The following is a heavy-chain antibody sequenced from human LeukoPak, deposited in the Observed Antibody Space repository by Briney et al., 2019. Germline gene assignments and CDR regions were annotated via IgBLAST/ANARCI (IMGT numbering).Heavy chain of an antibody. CDR2: LNPIFGSA. V-gene: IGHV1-69*05. CDR3: VRVGGTTGTTVA. Sequence: SVKVSCKASGGTFSSYAISWVRQAPGQGLEWMGGLNPIFGSANYAQKFQGRVTITTHQSTSTAYMELSRLRSEDTAVYCCVRVGGTTGTTVAWGQGTLVTVSS. D-gene: IGHD1-1*01. J-gene: IGHJ4*02. CDR1: GGTFSSYA.